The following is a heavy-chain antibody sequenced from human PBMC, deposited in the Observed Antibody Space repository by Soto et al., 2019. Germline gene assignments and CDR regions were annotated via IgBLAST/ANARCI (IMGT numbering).Heavy chain of an antibody. D-gene: IGHD6-13*01. CDR2: ISSSRSYI. CDR3: ARRRSSWYYYGMDV. V-gene: IGHV3-21*01. CDR1: GFTFSSYS. Sequence: PGGSLRLCCAASGFTFSSYSMNWVRQAPGKGLEGVSSISSSRSYIYYADSAKGRFTISRDNAKNSLYLQMNSLRAEDTGVYYCARRRSSWYYYGMDVWGQGTTVTASS. J-gene: IGHJ6*02.